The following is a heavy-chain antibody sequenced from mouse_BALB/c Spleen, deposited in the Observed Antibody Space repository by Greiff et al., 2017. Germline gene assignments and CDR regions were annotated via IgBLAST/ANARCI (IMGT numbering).Heavy chain of an antibody. CDR3: TTYYRYEWFAY. D-gene: IGHD2-14*01. CDR1: GFTFSNYW. V-gene: IGHV6-6*02. CDR2: IRLKSNNYAT. Sequence: EVQLVESGGGLVQPGGSMKLSCVASGFTFSNYWMNWVRQSPEKGLEWVAEIRLKSNNYATHYAESVKGRFTISRDDSKSSVYLQMNNLRAEDTGIYYCTTYYRYEWFAYWGQGTLVTVSA. J-gene: IGHJ3*01.